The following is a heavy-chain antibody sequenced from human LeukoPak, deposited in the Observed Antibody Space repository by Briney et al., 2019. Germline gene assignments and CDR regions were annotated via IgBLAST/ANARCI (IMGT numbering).Heavy chain of an antibody. V-gene: IGHV4-34*01. CDR3: ARGGKESYHGSASHDY. J-gene: IGHJ4*02. CDR2: INHARRT. D-gene: IGHD2-2*01. CDR1: GGSFSGYY. Sequence: PSETLSLTCAVYGGSFSGYYWSWIRQAPGKGLEWIGEINHARRTNYDSSLKSRVTMSIDTSKNQFSLKLTSVTAADTAVYYCARGGKESYHGSASHDYWGQGILVTVSS.